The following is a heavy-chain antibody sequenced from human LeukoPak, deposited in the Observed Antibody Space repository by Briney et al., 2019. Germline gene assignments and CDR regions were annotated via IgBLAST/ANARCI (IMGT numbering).Heavy chain of an antibody. CDR1: GYTFTGYY. Sequence: ASVKVSCKASGYTFTGYYMHWVRQAPGQGLEWMGWINPNSGGTNYAQKFQGRVTMTRDTSISTAYMELCRLRSDDTAVYYCARDRSITGTTVPFDYWGQGTLVTVSS. CDR3: ARDRSITGTTVPFDY. D-gene: IGHD1/OR15-1a*01. CDR2: INPNSGGT. J-gene: IGHJ4*02. V-gene: IGHV1-2*02.